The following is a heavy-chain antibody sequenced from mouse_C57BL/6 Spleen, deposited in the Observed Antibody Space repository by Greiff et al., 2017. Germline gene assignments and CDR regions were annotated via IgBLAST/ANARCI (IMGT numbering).Heavy chain of an antibody. CDR1: GYAFSSSW. J-gene: IGHJ2*01. CDR3: ARSVYDYDIDD. CDR2: IYPGDGDT. Sequence: QLQQSGPELVKPGASVKISCKASGYAFSSSWMNWVKQRPGKGLEWIGRIYPGDGDTNYNGKFKGKATLTADKSSSTAYMQLSSLTSEDSAVYFCARSVYDYDIDDWGQGTTLTVSS. V-gene: IGHV1-82*01. D-gene: IGHD2-4*01.